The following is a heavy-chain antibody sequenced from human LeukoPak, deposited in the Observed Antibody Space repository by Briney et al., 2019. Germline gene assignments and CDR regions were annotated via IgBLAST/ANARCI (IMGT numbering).Heavy chain of an antibody. V-gene: IGHV3-30-3*01. Sequence: PGRSLRLSCAASGFTFSSYAMHWVRQAPGKGLEWVAVISYDGSNKYYADSVKGRFTISGDNSKNTLYLQMNSLRAEDTAVYYCARDPLSSGWYYFDYWGQGTLVTVSS. J-gene: IGHJ4*02. CDR2: ISYDGSNK. D-gene: IGHD6-19*01. CDR1: GFTFSSYA. CDR3: ARDPLSSGWYYFDY.